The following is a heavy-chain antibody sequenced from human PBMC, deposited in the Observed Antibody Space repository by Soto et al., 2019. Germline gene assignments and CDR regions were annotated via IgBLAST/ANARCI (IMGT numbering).Heavy chain of an antibody. V-gene: IGHV4-59*01. J-gene: IGHJ5*02. CDR2: VYYSGST. CDR1: GVSISSFY. CDR3: ARKDFWSSLEP. Sequence: SETLSLTCTISGVSISSFYWSCIRQPPGKGLEWIGYVYYSGSTNYNPSLKSRVTISLDTSKNQFSLRLNSVTAADTAVYYCARKDFWSSLEPWGQGTLVTVSS. D-gene: IGHD3-3*01.